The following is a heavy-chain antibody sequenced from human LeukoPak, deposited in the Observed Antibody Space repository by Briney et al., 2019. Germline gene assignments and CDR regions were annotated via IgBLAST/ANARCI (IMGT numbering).Heavy chain of an antibody. J-gene: IGHJ6*03. CDR1: GGTFSSYA. CDR3: ARGSDQLLYYYYYMDV. V-gene: IGHV1-69*13. D-gene: IGHD2-2*01. CDR2: IIPIFGTA. Sequence: ASVKVSCKASGGTFSSYAISWVRQAPGQGLEWMGGIIPIFGTANYAQKFQGRVTITADESTSTAYMELSSLRSEDTAVYYCARGSDQLLYYYYYMDVWGKGTTVTVSS.